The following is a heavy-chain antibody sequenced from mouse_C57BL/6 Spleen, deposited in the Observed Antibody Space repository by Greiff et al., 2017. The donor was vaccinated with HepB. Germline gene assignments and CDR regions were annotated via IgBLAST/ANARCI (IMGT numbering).Heavy chain of an antibody. D-gene: IGHD2-4*01. J-gene: IGHJ3*01. CDR1: GYAFSSSW. Sequence: QVQLKESGPELVKPGASVKISCKASGYAFSSSWMNWVKQRPGKGLEWIGRIYPGDGDTNYNGKFKGKATLTADKSSSTAYMQLSSLTSEDSAVYFCARSGDDDDWFAYWGQGTLVTVSA. V-gene: IGHV1-82*01. CDR3: ARSGDDDDWFAY. CDR2: IYPGDGDT.